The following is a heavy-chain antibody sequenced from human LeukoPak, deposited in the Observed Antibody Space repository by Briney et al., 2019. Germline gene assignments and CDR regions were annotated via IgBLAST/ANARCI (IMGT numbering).Heavy chain of an antibody. CDR3: ARDTDYYDSSGPSY. Sequence: GASVKVSCKVSGYTLTELSMHWVRQAPGKGLEWMGGFDPEDGETIYAQKFQGRVTMTKDTSTDTAYMELSSLRSEDTAVYYCARDTDYYDSSGPSYWGQGTLVTVSS. V-gene: IGHV1-24*01. CDR2: FDPEDGET. CDR1: GYTLTELS. D-gene: IGHD3-22*01. J-gene: IGHJ4*02.